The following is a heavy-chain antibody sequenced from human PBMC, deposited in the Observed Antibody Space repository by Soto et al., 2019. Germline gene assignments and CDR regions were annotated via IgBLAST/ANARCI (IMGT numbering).Heavy chain of an antibody. J-gene: IGHJ4*02. CDR2: IYYSGSA. CDR3: ARLIHCKTTSCYFDY. V-gene: IGHV4-31*03. CDR1: GGSISSFGYY. D-gene: IGHD2-2*01. Sequence: PSETLSLTCTVSGGSISSFGYYWSWIRQDPGKGLEWIGYIYYSGSAYYNPSLKSRLTISVDTSKNQFSLKLSSVTAADTAVFYCARLIHCKTTSCYFDYWGQGTLVTVSS.